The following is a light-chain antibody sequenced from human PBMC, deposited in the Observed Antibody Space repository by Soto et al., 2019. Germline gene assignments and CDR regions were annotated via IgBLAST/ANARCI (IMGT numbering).Light chain of an antibody. Sequence: VVMTQSPLSLPVTLGQPASISCISSQSLVHSDGNTYLHWFQQRPGQSPRRLIYKVSIRDSGVPDRFSGSGSGTDFTLTISRLEPEDFAVYFCQQYNNSPEYTFGQGTKLEIK. CDR2: KVS. CDR3: QQYNNSPEYT. CDR1: QSLVHSDGNTY. J-gene: IGKJ2*01. V-gene: IGKV2-30*02.